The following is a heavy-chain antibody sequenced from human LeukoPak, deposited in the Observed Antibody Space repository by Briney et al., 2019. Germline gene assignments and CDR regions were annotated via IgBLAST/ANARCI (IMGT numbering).Heavy chain of an antibody. V-gene: IGHV3-33*06. CDR2: IWYDGSNK. J-gene: IGHJ4*02. D-gene: IGHD1-26*01. Sequence: GGSLRLSCAAYGFTFSSYGMHWVRQAPGKGLEWVAVIWYDGSNKYYADSVKGRFTISRDNSKNTLYLQMNSLRAEDTAVYYCAKDRRIVGATTYYFDYWGQGTLVTVSS. CDR3: AKDRRIVGATTYYFDY. CDR1: GFTFSSYG.